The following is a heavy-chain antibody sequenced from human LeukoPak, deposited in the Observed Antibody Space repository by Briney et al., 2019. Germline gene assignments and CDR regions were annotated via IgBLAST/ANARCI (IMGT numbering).Heavy chain of an antibody. Sequence: GSLRLSCAASGFTVSSNYMSWVRQAPGKGLEWVSVIYSGGSTYYADSVKGRFTISRDNSKNTLYLQMNSLRAEDTAVYYCARVTPSDAFDIWGQGTMVTVSS. V-gene: IGHV3-53*01. J-gene: IGHJ3*02. CDR1: GFTVSSNY. D-gene: IGHD6-6*01. CDR2: IYSGGST. CDR3: ARVTPSDAFDI.